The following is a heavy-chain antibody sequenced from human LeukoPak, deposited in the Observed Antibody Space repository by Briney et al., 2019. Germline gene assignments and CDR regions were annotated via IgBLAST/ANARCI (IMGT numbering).Heavy chain of an antibody. CDR3: ARVQYCSSTSCYAGPPDYYGMDV. Sequence: ASVKVSCKASGYTFTSYDINWVRQATGQGLEWMGWMNPSSGNTGYAQKFQGRVTMTRNTSISTAYMELSSLRSEDTAVYYCARVQYCSSTSCYAGPPDYYGMDVWGQGTTVTVSS. J-gene: IGHJ6*02. CDR1: GYTFTSYD. CDR2: MNPSSGNT. V-gene: IGHV1-8*01. D-gene: IGHD2-2*01.